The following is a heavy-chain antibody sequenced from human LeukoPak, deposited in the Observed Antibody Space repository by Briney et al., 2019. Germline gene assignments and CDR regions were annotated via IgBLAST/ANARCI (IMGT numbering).Heavy chain of an antibody. J-gene: IGHJ4*02. V-gene: IGHV1-8*03. CDR1: GYTFTSYD. Sequence: GASVKVSCKASGYTFTSYDINWVRQATGQGLEWMGWMNPNSGNTGYAQKFQGRVTITRNTSISTAYMELSSLRSEDTAVYYCARGSGSYYDFDYWGQGTLVTVFS. D-gene: IGHD1-26*01. CDR3: ARGSGSYYDFDY. CDR2: MNPNSGNT.